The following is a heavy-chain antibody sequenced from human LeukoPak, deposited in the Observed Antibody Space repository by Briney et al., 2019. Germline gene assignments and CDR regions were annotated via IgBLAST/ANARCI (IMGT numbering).Heavy chain of an antibody. CDR3: ARSDSPRYYYYYYMDV. D-gene: IGHD2-21*01. CDR2: INSKTGGT. CDR1: GYTFTSYG. J-gene: IGHJ6*03. V-gene: IGHV1-2*02. Sequence: HRASVKVSCKASGYTFTSYGISWVRQAPGQGLQWMAWINSKTGGTNYAQNFQGRVTVSRETSISTAYLELSGLMSDDTAVYYCARSDSPRYYYYYYMDVWGKGTMVTVSS.